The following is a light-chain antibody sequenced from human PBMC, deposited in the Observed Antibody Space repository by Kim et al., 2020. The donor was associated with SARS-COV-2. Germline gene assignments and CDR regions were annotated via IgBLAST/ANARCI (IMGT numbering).Light chain of an antibody. Sequence: QSVLTQPPSVSGAPGQGVTVSCSGSHSNIGAGHDVNWYQLVPGTAPRLLISENNNRPSGVPDRFSGSKSGTSASLAIIGLQAEDEGDYYCQSYDNILRVAVFGGGTQLTVL. CDR3: QSYDNILRVAV. J-gene: IGLJ2*01. CDR2: ENN. V-gene: IGLV1-40*01. CDR1: HSNIGAGHD.